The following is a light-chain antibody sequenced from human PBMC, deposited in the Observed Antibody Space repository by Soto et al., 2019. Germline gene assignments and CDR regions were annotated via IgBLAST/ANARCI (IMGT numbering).Light chain of an antibody. J-gene: IGLJ2*01. Sequence: QSALTQPPSASGSPGQSVTISCTGTSSDVGGYNYVSWYQQHPGKAPKLMIYEVSKRPSGVPDRFSGSKSGNTASLNVSGLQAEDEADYYCRSYAGSNSLFGGGTKVTVL. V-gene: IGLV2-8*01. CDR3: RSYAGSNSL. CDR2: EVS. CDR1: SSDVGGYNY.